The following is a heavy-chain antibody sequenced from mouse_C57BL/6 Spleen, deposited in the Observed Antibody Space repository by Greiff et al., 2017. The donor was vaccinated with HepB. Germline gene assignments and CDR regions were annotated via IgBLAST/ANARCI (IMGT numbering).Heavy chain of an antibody. D-gene: IGHD2-4*01. CDR3: AREEIYYDYDGAWFAY. V-gene: IGHV1-77*01. Sequence: QVQLQQSGAELVKPGASVKISCKASGYTFTDYYINWVKQRPGQGLEWIGKIGPGSGSTYYNEKFKGKATLTADKSSSTAYMQLSSLTSEDSAVYFCAREEIYYDYDGAWFAYWGQGTLVTVSA. J-gene: IGHJ3*01. CDR1: GYTFTDYY. CDR2: IGPGSGST.